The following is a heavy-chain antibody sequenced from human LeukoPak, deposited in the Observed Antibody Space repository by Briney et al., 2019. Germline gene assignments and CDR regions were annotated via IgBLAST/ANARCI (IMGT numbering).Heavy chain of an antibody. D-gene: IGHD3-16*02. V-gene: IGHV1-2*02. J-gene: IGHJ4*02. CDR2: INPNSGGT. CDR3: ARGGGIFRLRLGELSY. Sequence: ASVKVSCKASGYTFTGYYMHWVRPAPGQGPEWMGWINPNSGGTNYAQKFQGRVTTTRDTSISTAYMELSRLRSDDTAVYYCARGGGIFRLRLGELSYWGQGTLVTVSS. CDR1: GYTFTGYY.